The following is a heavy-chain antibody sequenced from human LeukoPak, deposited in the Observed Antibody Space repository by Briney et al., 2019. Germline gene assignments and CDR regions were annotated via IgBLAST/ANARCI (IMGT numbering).Heavy chain of an antibody. CDR2: ISYDGSNK. V-gene: IGHV3-30*04. CDR1: GFTFSSYA. D-gene: IGHD3-22*01. CDR3: VAQPTADSSGYYYFDY. Sequence: GGSLRLSCAASGFTFSSYAMHWVRQAPGKGLGWVAVISYDGSNKYYADSVKGRFTISRDNSKNTLYLQMNSLRAEDTAVYYCVAQPTADSSGYYYFDYWGQGTLVTVSS. J-gene: IGHJ4*02.